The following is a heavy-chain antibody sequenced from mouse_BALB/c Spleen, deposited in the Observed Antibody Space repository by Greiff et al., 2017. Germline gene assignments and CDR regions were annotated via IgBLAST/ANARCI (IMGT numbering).Heavy chain of an antibody. CDR1: GFTFSSYY. D-gene: IGHD2-1*01. CDR3: ASVYGNYDAMDY. CDR2: INSNGGST. J-gene: IGHJ4*01. V-gene: IGHV5-6-2*01. Sequence: EVHLVESGGGLVKLGGSLKLSCAASGFTFSSYYMSWVRQTPEKRLELVAAINSNGGSTYYPDTVKGRFTISRDNAKNTLYLQMSSLKSEDTALYYCASVYGNYDAMDYWGQGTSVTVSS.